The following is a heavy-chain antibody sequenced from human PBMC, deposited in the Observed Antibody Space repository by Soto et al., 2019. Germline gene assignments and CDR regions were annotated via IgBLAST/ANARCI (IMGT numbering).Heavy chain of an antibody. J-gene: IGHJ6*02. Sequence: QVQLVQSGAEVKKPGASVKVSCKASGYTFTSYGISWVRQAPGQGLVWMGWISAYNGNTNYAQKLQGRVTMTTDTSASTAYMELSSLRSDDTAVYYCARDGALGENYDDYGMDVWGQGTTVTVSS. D-gene: IGHD3-16*01. V-gene: IGHV1-18*01. CDR2: ISAYNGNT. CDR1: GYTFTSYG. CDR3: ARDGALGENYDDYGMDV.